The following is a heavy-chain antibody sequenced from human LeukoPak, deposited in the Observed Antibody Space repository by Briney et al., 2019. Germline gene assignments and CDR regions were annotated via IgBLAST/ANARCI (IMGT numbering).Heavy chain of an antibody. J-gene: IGHJ3*02. D-gene: IGHD3-10*01. V-gene: IGHV4-61*02. Sequence: SETLSLTCTVSGGSISSGSYYWSWIRQPAGKGLEWIGRIYTSGSTNYNPSLKSRVTISVDTSKNQFSLKLSSVTAADTAVYYCARVVIMVWGVIAYDAFDIWGQGTMVTVSS. CDR1: GGSISSGSYY. CDR2: IYTSGST. CDR3: ARVVIMVWGVIAYDAFDI.